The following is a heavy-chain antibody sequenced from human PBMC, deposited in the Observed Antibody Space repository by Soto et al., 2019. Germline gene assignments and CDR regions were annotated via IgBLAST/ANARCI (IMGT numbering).Heavy chain of an antibody. CDR3: AKSIAAASLGMDV. CDR1: GFTFSSYG. Sequence: HPGGSLRLSCAASGFTFSSYGMHWVRQAPGKGLEWVAVISYDGSNKYYADSVKGRFTISRDNSKNTLYLQMNSLRAEDTAVYYCAKSIAAASLGMDVWGQGTTVTVSS. D-gene: IGHD6-13*01. J-gene: IGHJ6*02. CDR2: ISYDGSNK. V-gene: IGHV3-30*18.